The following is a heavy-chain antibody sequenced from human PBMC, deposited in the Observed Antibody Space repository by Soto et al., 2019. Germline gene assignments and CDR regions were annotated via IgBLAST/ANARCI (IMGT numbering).Heavy chain of an antibody. CDR2: IIPIFGTA. CDR1: GGTFSSYA. J-gene: IGHJ5*02. CDR3: ARRLGAYSSGWYGGDDWFDP. V-gene: IGHV1-69*12. D-gene: IGHD6-19*01. Sequence: QVQLVQSGAEVKKPGSSVKVSCKASGGTFSSYAISWVRQAPGQGLEWMGGIIPIFGTANYAQKFQGRVTITADESTRTAYMELSSLRSEDTAVYYCARRLGAYSSGWYGGDDWFDPWGQGTLVTVSS.